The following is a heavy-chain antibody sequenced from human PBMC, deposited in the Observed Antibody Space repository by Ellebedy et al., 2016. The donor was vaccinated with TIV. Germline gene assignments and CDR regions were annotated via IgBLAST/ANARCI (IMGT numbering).Heavy chain of an antibody. CDR2: MRGDGEK. CDR1: GFSFRSYW. J-gene: IGHJ5*01. D-gene: IGHD4-17*01. CDR3: ARRGSYGDYAVQINSWFDS. V-gene: IGHV3-7*01. Sequence: PGGSLRLSCEAFGFSFRSYWMSWVRQAPGRGLEWVANMRGDGEKYYVDSVKGRFTISRDNGKNSLYLQMHSLRPEDTAVYHCARRGSYGDYAVQINSWFDSWGQGTLVTVSS.